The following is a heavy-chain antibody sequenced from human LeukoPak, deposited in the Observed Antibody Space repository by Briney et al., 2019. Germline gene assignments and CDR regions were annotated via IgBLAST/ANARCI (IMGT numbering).Heavy chain of an antibody. CDR3: ARGYPRFAFDI. Sequence: GGSLRLSCAASGFTFSNYAINWVRQASGKGLEWVSVIYSGGSTFYADSVKGRFTVSRDNSKNTLYLQMNSLRVEDTAVYYCARGYPRFAFDIWGQGTMVTVSS. CDR2: IYSGGST. CDR1: GFTFSNYA. J-gene: IGHJ3*02. D-gene: IGHD2-2*02. V-gene: IGHV3-53*01.